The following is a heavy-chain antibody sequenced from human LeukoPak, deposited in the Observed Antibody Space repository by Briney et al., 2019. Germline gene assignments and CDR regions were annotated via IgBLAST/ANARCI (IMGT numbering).Heavy chain of an antibody. CDR2: TKQDGSEA. CDR3: ARKPPTYNWFDP. V-gene: IGHV3-7*05. CDR1: GFTFSSYW. D-gene: IGHD3-16*01. Sequence: GGSLRLSCEVFGFTFSSYWMSWVRQAPGKGLEWVANTKQDGSEAYYVDSVKGRFTIYRDNAKNSLYLRMNSLGAEDTAVYYCARKPPTYNWFDPWGQGTLVTVSS. J-gene: IGHJ5*02.